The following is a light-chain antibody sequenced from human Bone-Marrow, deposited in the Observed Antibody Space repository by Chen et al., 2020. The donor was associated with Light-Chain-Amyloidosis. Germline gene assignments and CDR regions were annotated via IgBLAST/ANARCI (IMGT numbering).Light chain of an antibody. CDR3: MQVAQTPIT. V-gene: IGKV2-28*01. CDR2: LGS. Sequence: DIVMTQSPLSLPVTPGEPASISCRSSQSLLYSNGNNYLDWYLQKPGQSPQLLIYLGSNRASGVPDRFSGSGSGTDFTLQISRVEAEDVGIYYCMQVAQTPITFGQGTRLDIK. CDR1: QSLLYSNGNNY. J-gene: IGKJ5*01.